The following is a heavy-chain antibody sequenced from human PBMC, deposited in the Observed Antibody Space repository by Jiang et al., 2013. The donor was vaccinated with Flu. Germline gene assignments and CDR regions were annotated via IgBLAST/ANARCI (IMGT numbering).Heavy chain of an antibody. D-gene: IGHD2-8*01. CDR3: ARGRYCTNGVCIPTGAFDI. Sequence: SGAEVKKPGASVKVSCKASGYTFTSYAMHWVRQAPGQRLEWMGWINAGNGNTKYSQKFQGRVTITRDTSASTAYMELSSLRSEDTAVYYCARGRYCTNGVCIPTGAFDIWGQGTMVTVSS. V-gene: IGHV1-3*01. CDR2: INAGNGNT. J-gene: IGHJ3*02. CDR1: GYTFTSYA.